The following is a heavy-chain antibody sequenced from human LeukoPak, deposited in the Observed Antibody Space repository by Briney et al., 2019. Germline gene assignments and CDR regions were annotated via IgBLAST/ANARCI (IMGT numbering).Heavy chain of an antibody. V-gene: IGHV1-18*01. CDR1: GYTFTSYG. J-gene: IGHJ4*02. D-gene: IGHD3-22*01. CDR3: ARDSADAVYYYDSSGFLRY. CDR2: ISAYNGNT. Sequence: ASVKVSCKASGYTFTSYGISWVRQAPGQGLEWMGWISAYNGNTNYAQKFQGRVTMTGDTSISTAYMELSRLRSDDTAVYYCARDSADAVYYYDSSGFLRYWGQGTLVTVSS.